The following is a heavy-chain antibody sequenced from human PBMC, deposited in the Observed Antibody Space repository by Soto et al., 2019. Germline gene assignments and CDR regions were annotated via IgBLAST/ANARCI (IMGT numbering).Heavy chain of an antibody. J-gene: IGHJ4*02. Sequence: EVQLVESGGGLVQPGGSLRLSCVASGVTFNYYGMHWVRQAPGKGLVWVSRIQSDGSSPDYVDSVKGRFTISRDNAKNTLYRQMNNLRAEDTAVYYCARGGDPDYWGQGTLVTVSS. CDR2: IQSDGSSP. CDR1: GVTFNYYG. D-gene: IGHD2-21*02. CDR3: ARGGDPDY. V-gene: IGHV3-74*01.